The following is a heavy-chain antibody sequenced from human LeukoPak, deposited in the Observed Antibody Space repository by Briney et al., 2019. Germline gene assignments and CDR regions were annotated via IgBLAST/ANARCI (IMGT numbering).Heavy chain of an antibody. J-gene: IGHJ4*02. CDR1: GFTFSSYG. Sequence: GGSLRLSCAASGFTFSSYGMHWVRQAPGKGLEWVAFIRYDGSNKYYADSVKGRFTISRGNSKNTLYLQMNSLRAEDTAVYYCAKDTGEYSSSTGFDYWGQGTLVTVSS. CDR2: IRYDGSNK. CDR3: AKDTGEYSSSTGFDY. V-gene: IGHV3-30*02. D-gene: IGHD6-6*01.